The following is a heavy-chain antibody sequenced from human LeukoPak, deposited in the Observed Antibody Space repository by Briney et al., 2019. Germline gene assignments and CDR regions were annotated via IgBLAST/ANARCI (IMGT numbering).Heavy chain of an antibody. J-gene: IGHJ6*03. V-gene: IGHV5-51*01. CDR3: ARHTLHQGSYYMDV. CDR1: GYSFISYW. CDR2: IYPGDSDT. Sequence: GESLQISCEGSGYSFISYWIGWVRPMPGKRLEWMGIIYPGDSDTRYSPSFQGQVTISADKSISTAYLQWSSLKASDTAMYYCARHTLHQGSYYMDVWGKGTTVTVSS.